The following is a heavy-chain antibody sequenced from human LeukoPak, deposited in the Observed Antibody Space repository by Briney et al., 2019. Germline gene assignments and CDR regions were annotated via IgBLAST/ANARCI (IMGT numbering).Heavy chain of an antibody. CDR1: GFTFSSYG. Sequence: PGGSLRLSCAASGFTFSSYGMHWVRQAPGKGLEWVSVKDNFGNTYYTDSVKGRFTISRDISKNTVYLQMNTLSAEDTAVYYCAGGSYYGSGSRPGYFDHWGQGPRSPSPQ. V-gene: IGHV3-NL1*01. J-gene: IGHJ4*03. CDR3: AGGSYYGSGSRPGYFDH. D-gene: IGHD3-10*01. CDR2: KDNFGNT.